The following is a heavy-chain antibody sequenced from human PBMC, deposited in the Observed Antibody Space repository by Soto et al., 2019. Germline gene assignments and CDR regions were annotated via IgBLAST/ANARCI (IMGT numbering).Heavy chain of an antibody. CDR1: GFSLSTSGVG. CDR3: AHSWYCSGGSCDYAYYFDY. V-gene: IGHV2-5*02. D-gene: IGHD2-15*01. CDR2: IYWDDDK. Sequence: QITLKESGPTLVKPTQTLTLTCTFSGFSLSTSGVGVGWIRQPPGKALEWLALIYWDDDKRYSPSLKSRLTITEDSSNSQVVRTMTPMGSVDTATYYCAHSWYCSGGSCDYAYYFDYWGQGTMVTVSS. J-gene: IGHJ4*02.